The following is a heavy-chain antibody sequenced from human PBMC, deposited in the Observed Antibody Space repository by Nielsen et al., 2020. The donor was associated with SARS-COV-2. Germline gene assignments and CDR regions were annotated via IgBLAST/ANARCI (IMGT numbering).Heavy chain of an antibody. CDR3: ARAMSGSGLFDY. CDR1: GYSFTGHY. J-gene: IGHJ4*02. D-gene: IGHD3-3*01. V-gene: IGHV1-46*01. CDR2: INPGGGST. Sequence: ASVKVSCKASGYSFTGHYIHWVRQAPGQGLEWMGIINPGGGSTSYAQKFQGRVTMTSDTSTSTVYMELSSLRSEDTAVYYCARAMSGSGLFDYWGQGTLVTVS.